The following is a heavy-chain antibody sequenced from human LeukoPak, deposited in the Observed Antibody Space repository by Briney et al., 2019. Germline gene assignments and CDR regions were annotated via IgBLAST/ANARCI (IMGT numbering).Heavy chain of an antibody. Sequence: ASVKVSCKASGGTFSSYAISWVRQAPGQGLDWMGGIILIFGTANYAQKFQGRVTITADESTSTAYMELSSLRSEDTAVYYCARGKGLLAAPVRYFDYWGQGTLVTVSS. CDR3: ARGKGLLAAPVRYFDY. J-gene: IGHJ4*02. V-gene: IGHV1-69*01. CDR2: IILIFGTA. D-gene: IGHD2-15*01. CDR1: GGTFSSYA.